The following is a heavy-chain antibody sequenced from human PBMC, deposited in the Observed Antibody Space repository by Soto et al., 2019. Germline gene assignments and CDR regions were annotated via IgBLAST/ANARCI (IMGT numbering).Heavy chain of an antibody. CDR3: AKDITYGSGSSNFDY. D-gene: IGHD3-10*01. CDR2: INWNSGNI. J-gene: IGHJ4*02. Sequence: GGFLRLSCVASGFIFDDYAMHWVRQAPGKGLEWVSSINWNSGNIGYADSVKGRFTISRDNAKNSLYLQMNSLRAEDTALYYCAKDITYGSGSSNFDYWGQGTLVTVSS. V-gene: IGHV3-9*01. CDR1: GFIFDDYA.